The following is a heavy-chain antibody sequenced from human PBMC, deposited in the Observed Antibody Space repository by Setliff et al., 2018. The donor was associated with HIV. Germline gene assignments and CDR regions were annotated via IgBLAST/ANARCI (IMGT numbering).Heavy chain of an antibody. Sequence: PSETLSLTCTVSGDSTSSSSSYWGWIRQPPGKGLEWIGSIYYSGSTYYNPSLKSRVTISLDTSKEQFSLELSSATAADTAVYYCATLDHSGGNFLAYWGQGSLVTVSS. D-gene: IGHD2-21*02. CDR1: GDSTSSSSSY. CDR3: ATLDHSGGNFLAY. V-gene: IGHV4-39*07. CDR2: IYYSGST. J-gene: IGHJ4*02.